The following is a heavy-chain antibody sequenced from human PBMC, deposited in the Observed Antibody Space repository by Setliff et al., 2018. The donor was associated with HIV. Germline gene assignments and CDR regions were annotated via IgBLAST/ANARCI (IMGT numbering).Heavy chain of an antibody. V-gene: IGHV1-46*03. D-gene: IGHD1-20*01. Sequence: ASVKVSCKASGYTFTSYYLNWVRQAPGQGLEWMGIINPSGGSTTYAQKFQGRVTMTRDTSASTVYMELSSLRSEDTAVYYCAREARYQDRYYYYMDVWGKGTTVTVSS. CDR1: GYTFTSYY. J-gene: IGHJ6*03. CDR2: INPSGGST. CDR3: AREARYQDRYYYYMDV.